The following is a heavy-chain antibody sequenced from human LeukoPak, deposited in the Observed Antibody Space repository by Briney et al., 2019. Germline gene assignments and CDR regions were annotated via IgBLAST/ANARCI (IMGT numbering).Heavy chain of an antibody. CDR1: GGSISSGGYS. CDR3: ARDGGWTSPGSVWYFDL. Sequence: PSQTLSLTCAVSGGSISSGGYSWNWIRQPPGKGLEWIGYIYHSGSTHHNPSLKSRVTISVDRSKNQYSLKLSSVTAADTAVYYCARDGGWTSPGSVWYFDLWGRDTLVTVSS. CDR2: IYHSGST. V-gene: IGHV4-30-2*01. J-gene: IGHJ2*01. D-gene: IGHD3-10*01.